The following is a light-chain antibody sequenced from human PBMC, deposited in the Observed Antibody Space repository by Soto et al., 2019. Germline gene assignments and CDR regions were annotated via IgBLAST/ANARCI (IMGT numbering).Light chain of an antibody. CDR3: QTWCTGIMI. CDR1: SGHSNYA. Sequence: QPVLTQSPSASASLGASVKLTCTLSSGHSNYAIAWHQQQPEKGPRYLIKLNRDGSHIKGYGIPNRFSGSSSGAARYLTISSLQSEDEADYYCQTWCTGIMIFFGGTKRSVL. CDR2: LNRDGSH. J-gene: IGLJ2*01. V-gene: IGLV4-69*01.